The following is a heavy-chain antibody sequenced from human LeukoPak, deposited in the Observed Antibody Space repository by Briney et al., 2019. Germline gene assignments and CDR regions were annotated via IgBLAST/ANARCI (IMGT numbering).Heavy chain of an antibody. Sequence: ASETLSLTCTVSGGSISSYYWSWIRQPPGKGLDWIGYIYYSGSTNYNPSLKSRVTISVDTSKNQFSLKLSSVTAADTAVYYCARDSAGYSTLWGQGTLVTVSS. J-gene: IGHJ4*02. CDR2: IYYSGST. V-gene: IGHV4-59*01. D-gene: IGHD6-13*01. CDR3: ARDSAGYSTL. CDR1: GGSISSYY.